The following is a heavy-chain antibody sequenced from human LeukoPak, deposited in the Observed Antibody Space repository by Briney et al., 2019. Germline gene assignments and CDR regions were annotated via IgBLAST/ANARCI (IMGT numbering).Heavy chain of an antibody. CDR3: ARDQLAVAGTSFDY. Sequence: ASVKVSCKASGYTFTGYYMHWVRQAPGQGLEWMGWINPNSGGTNYAQKFQGRVTMTRDTSISTAYMELSRLRSDDTAVYYCARDQLAVAGTSFDYWGQGTLVTVSS. D-gene: IGHD6-19*01. J-gene: IGHJ4*02. CDR2: INPNSGGT. CDR1: GYTFTGYY. V-gene: IGHV1-2*02.